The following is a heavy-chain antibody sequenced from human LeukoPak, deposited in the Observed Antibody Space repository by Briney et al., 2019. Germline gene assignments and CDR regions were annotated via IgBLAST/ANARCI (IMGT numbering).Heavy chain of an antibody. CDR2: ILSDSATTI. D-gene: IGHD3-16*01. Sequence: GGSLRLSCATSGFTFSSYTMNWVRQAPGKGPEWISSILSDSATTIHYADSVKGRFTISRDNAKNSLYLQIDSLRAEDTAMYYCARDRQFRLHDPWGQGILVTVSS. CDR1: GFTFSSYT. V-gene: IGHV3-48*04. CDR3: ARDRQFRLHDP. J-gene: IGHJ5*02.